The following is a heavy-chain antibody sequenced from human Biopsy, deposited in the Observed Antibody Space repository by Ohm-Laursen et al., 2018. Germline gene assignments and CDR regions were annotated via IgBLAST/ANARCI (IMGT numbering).Heavy chain of an antibody. Sequence: TQTLTLTCTFSGFSFTTVGMRVTWIRQAPGKALEWLAHLDWAGDTRCSASLKTRLSISKDTFKDQVVLTMTDIDPVDTATYYCARASASQYYGVDVWGQGTSVTVSS. J-gene: IGHJ6*02. CDR3: ARASASQYYGVDV. CDR1: GFSFTTVGMR. CDR2: LDWAGDT. D-gene: IGHD1-26*01. V-gene: IGHV2-70*04.